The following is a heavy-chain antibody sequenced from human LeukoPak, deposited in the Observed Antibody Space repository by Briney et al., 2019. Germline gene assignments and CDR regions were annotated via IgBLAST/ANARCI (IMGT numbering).Heavy chain of an antibody. J-gene: IGHJ4*02. CDR1: EYTFTGYY. V-gene: IGHV1-2*02. D-gene: IGHD5-18*01. Sequence: ASVKVSCKASEYTFTGYYMHWVRQAPGQGLEWMGWINPNSGGTNYAQRFQGRVTMTRDTSISTVYMELSRLRSDDAAVYYCARGGIQLWFLVDYWGQGTLVTVSS. CDR2: INPNSGGT. CDR3: ARGGIQLWFLVDY.